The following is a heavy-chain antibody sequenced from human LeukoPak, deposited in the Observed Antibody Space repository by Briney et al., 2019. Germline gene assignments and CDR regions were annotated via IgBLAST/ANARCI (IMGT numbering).Heavy chain of an antibody. V-gene: IGHV1-46*01. CDR3: ARDGDNSGYDRYYYYMDV. CDR1: GYTFTGYY. Sequence: GASVKVSCKASGYTFTGYYMHWVRQAPGQGLEWMGIINPSGGSTSYAQKFQGRVTMTRDTSTSTVYMELSSLRSEDTAVYYCARDGDNSGYDRYYYYMDVWGKGTTVTVSS. CDR2: INPSGGST. D-gene: IGHD5-12*01. J-gene: IGHJ6*03.